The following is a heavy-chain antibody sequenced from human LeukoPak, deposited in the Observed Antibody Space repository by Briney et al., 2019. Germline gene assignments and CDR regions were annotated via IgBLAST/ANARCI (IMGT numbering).Heavy chain of an antibody. CDR3: AKHMRATNTYSFFGLDV. Sequence: GGSLRLSCAATGFTFKDYGMHWVPQPPGKGLEWVSSINWNGGGTDYADSVKGRFTISRDNAKNSLYLQSSSLRPEDTALYYCAKHMRATNTYSFFGLDVWGQGTTVTVSS. CDR2: INWNGGGT. V-gene: IGHV3-9*01. CDR1: GFTFKDYG. J-gene: IGHJ6*02. D-gene: IGHD1-26*01.